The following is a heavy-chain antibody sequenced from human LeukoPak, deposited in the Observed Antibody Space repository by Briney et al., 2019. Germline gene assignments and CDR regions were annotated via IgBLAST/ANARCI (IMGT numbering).Heavy chain of an antibody. Sequence: PGGSLRLSCAASGFTFDDYGMSWVRQAPGKGLEWVSGINWNGGSTGYADSVKGRFTISRDNAKNSLYLQMDSLRAEDTAVYYCVRAGYTYGTLYFWGQGTLVTVSS. CDR3: VRAGYTYGTLYF. J-gene: IGHJ4*02. V-gene: IGHV3-20*04. CDR1: GFTFDDYG. D-gene: IGHD5-18*01. CDR2: INWNGGST.